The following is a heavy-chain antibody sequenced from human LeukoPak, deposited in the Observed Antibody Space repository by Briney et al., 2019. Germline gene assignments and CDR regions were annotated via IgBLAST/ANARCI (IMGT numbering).Heavy chain of an antibody. D-gene: IGHD6-19*01. CDR2: ISYDGSYK. CDR3: ARDLSGWYSWNF. Sequence: GGSLRLSCAASGFTFSSYAMHWVRQAPGKGLEWVAVISYDGSYKSYADSVRGRFTISRDDSKNTLYLQMNSLRPEDTAMYCCARDLSGWYSWNFWGQGTLVTVSS. J-gene: IGHJ4*02. V-gene: IGHV3-30*04. CDR1: GFTFSSYA.